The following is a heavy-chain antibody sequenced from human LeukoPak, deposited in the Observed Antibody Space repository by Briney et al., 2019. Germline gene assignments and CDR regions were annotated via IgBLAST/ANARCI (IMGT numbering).Heavy chain of an antibody. D-gene: IGHD1-26*01. V-gene: IGHV1-2*04. J-gene: IGHJ4*02. CDR3: ARGWAYSGSSLPGY. CDR2: INANSGAT. Sequence: ASVKVSCKASGYTFTGYHIHWVRQAPGQGLQWMGWINANSGATNYAQKFQGWVNMTRHTSLSTAYLELTGLKSDDTAVYYCARGWAYSGSSLPGYWGQGTLVTVSS. CDR1: GYTFTGYH.